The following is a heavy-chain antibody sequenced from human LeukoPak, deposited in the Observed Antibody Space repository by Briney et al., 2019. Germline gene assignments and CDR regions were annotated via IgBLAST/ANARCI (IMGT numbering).Heavy chain of an antibody. D-gene: IGHD1-26*01. CDR1: GGSISGYY. Sequence: PSQTLSLTCTVSGGSISGYYWSWIRQPPGKGLQWIGYVSYSGSTNYNPSLKSRVTVSVDTSKNQFSLRLSSVTAADTAVYYCARDLESGSPGPLGYWGQGTLVTVSS. V-gene: IGHV4-59*01. CDR3: ARDLESGSPGPLGY. J-gene: IGHJ4*02. CDR2: VSYSGST.